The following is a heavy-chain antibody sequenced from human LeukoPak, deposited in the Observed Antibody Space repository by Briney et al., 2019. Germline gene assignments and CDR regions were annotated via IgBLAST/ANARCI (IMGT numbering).Heavy chain of an antibody. J-gene: IGHJ4*02. CDR3: ARESGKFDY. V-gene: IGHV3-43*02. CDR2: ISGDGVST. CDR1: GLPITDFA. Sequence: GGSLRLSCVASGLPITDFAMHWVRQAPGKGLEWVSLISGDGVSTFYADSVKGRFSISRDNSKNSLSLEMNSLRTEDTAMYYCARESGKFDYWGQGTLVAVSS.